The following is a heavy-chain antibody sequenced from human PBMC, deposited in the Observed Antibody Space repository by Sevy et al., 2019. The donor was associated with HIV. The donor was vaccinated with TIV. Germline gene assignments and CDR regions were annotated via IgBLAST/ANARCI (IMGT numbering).Heavy chain of an antibody. CDR3: ARKDDSVGSFDI. Sequence: SQTLSLTCAISGDSASSNSAVWNWIGQSASRGLEWLGWTYYRSKWYNDYTVSVKSPITINPDTSKNQFSLQLNSVTPEDTAMYYCARKDDSVGSFDIWGQGTMVTVSS. J-gene: IGHJ3*02. D-gene: IGHD3-16*01. CDR1: GDSASSNSAV. CDR2: TYYRSKWYN. V-gene: IGHV6-1*01.